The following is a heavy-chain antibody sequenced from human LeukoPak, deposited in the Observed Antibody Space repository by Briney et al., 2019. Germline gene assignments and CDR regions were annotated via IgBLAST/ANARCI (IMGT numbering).Heavy chain of an antibody. D-gene: IGHD3-16*01. J-gene: IGHJ3*02. CDR1: GFTFSSYA. CDR3: ARVGDFSVAAFDI. Sequence: PGGSLRLSCAASGFTFSSYAMHWVRQAPGKGLEYVSAISSNGGSTYYANSVKGRFTISRDTSKNTLYLQMGSLRTEDMAVYYCARVGDFSVAAFDIWGQGTMVTVSS. CDR2: ISSNGGST. V-gene: IGHV3-64*01.